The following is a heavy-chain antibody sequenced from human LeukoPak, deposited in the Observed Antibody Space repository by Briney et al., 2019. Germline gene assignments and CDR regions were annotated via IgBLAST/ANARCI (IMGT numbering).Heavy chain of an antibody. Sequence: SETLSLTCAVYGGSFSGYYWSWIRQPPGKGLEWIGEINHSGSTNYNPSLKSRATISVDTSKNQFSLKLSSVTAADTAVYYCARGPWKSGYSSSWYLYWGQGTLVTVSS. D-gene: IGHD6-13*01. CDR3: ARGPWKSGYSSSWYLY. V-gene: IGHV4-34*01. CDR1: GGSFSGYY. J-gene: IGHJ4*02. CDR2: INHSGST.